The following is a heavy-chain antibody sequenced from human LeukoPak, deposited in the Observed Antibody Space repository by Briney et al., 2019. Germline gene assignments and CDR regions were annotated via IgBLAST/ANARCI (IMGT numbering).Heavy chain of an antibody. Sequence: SETLSLTCTVSGGSISSYYWSWIRQPPGKGLEWIGYIYYSGSTNYNPSLKSRVTISVDTSKNQFSLKLSSVTAADPAVYYCARAYDSSGYIDYWGQGTLVTVSS. CDR3: ARAYDSSGYIDY. V-gene: IGHV4-59*01. D-gene: IGHD3-22*01. CDR2: IYYSGST. CDR1: GGSISSYY. J-gene: IGHJ4*02.